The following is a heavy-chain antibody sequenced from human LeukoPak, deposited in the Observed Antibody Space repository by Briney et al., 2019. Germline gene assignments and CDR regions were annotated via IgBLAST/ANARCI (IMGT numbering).Heavy chain of an antibody. CDR2: IYYSGST. J-gene: IGHJ1*01. V-gene: IGHV4-59*08. CDR1: GGSISSYY. CDR3: ARRRYYDGSGYLE. D-gene: IGHD3-22*01. Sequence: SQTLSLTCTVSGGSISSYYWSWIRQPPGKGLEWIGYIYYSGSTNYNPSLKSRVTISVDTSSNQFSLNLRSVTAADTAVYYCARRRYYDGSGYLEWGQGTLLSVSS.